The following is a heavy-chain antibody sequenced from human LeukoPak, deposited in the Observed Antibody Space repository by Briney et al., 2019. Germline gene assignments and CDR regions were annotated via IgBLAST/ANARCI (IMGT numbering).Heavy chain of an antibody. Sequence: SETLSLTCAVYGGSFSGYYWSWIRQPPGKGLEWIGEINHSGSTNYNPSLKSRVTISVDTSKNQFSLKLGSVTAADTAVYYCAKRYHAFDIWGQGTMVTVSS. CDR2: INHSGST. CDR3: AKRYHAFDI. D-gene: IGHD1-14*01. CDR1: GGSFSGYY. V-gene: IGHV4-34*01. J-gene: IGHJ3*02.